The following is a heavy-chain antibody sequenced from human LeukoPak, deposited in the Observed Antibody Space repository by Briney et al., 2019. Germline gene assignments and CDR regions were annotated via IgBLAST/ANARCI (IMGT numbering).Heavy chain of an antibody. D-gene: IGHD2-15*01. CDR2: IDGDGSST. V-gene: IGHV3-74*01. J-gene: IGHJ3*01. Sequence: PGGSLRLSCAASGFTFSSYWMQWVRQAPGKGLVWVSRIDGDGSSTSYADSVKGRFTISRDNAKNTLYLQMSSLRAEDTAVYYCGRVFGVVARAFDLWGQGTLVTVYS. CDR1: GFTFSSYW. CDR3: GRVFGVVARAFDL.